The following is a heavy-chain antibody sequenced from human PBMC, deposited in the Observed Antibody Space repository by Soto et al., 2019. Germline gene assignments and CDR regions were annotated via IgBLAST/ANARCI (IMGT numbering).Heavy chain of an antibody. D-gene: IGHD2-15*01. CDR2: IYHTGTT. CDR3: ATLPPRIVVVMTDLPT. J-gene: IGHJ5*02. CDR1: GASISSTYW. V-gene: IGHV4-4*02. Sequence: QLRESGPGLVRPSGTQSLTCFVSGASISSTYWWSWVRQTPGKRLEWIGQIYHTGTTSYNPSLKNRVTISLDKSNNQFSLRLTSMTAADTAVYYCATLPPRIVVVMTDLPTWGQGTLVTVSS.